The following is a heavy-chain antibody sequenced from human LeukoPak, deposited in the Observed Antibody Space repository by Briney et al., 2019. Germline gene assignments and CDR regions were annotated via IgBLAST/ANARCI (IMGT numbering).Heavy chain of an antibody. CDR3: ATGYYFGSGSYGYLDY. CDR1: GFTVSSKY. D-gene: IGHD3-10*01. V-gene: IGHV3-53*01. Sequence: PGGSLTLSCAASGFTVSSKYMSWVRQTPGKGLQWVALIYSSGDAYTPDSVKGRFTISRDDSENTLYLQMDSLRAEDTAVYYCATGYYFGSGSYGYLDYWGQGTLVTVSS. CDR2: IYSSGDA. J-gene: IGHJ4*02.